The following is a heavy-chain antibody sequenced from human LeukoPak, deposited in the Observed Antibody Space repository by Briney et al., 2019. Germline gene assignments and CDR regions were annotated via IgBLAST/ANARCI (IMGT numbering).Heavy chain of an antibody. V-gene: IGHV3-7*01. Sequence: SGGSLRLSCAASGFTFSSYWMSWVRQAPGKGLEWVANIKQDGSEKYYVDSVKGRFTISRDNAKNSLYLQMNSLRAEDTAVYYCARDRDHGYSYGTGWFDPWGQGTLVTVSS. CDR2: IKQDGSEK. CDR3: ARDRDHGYSYGTGWFDP. J-gene: IGHJ5*02. CDR1: GFTFSSYW. D-gene: IGHD5-18*01.